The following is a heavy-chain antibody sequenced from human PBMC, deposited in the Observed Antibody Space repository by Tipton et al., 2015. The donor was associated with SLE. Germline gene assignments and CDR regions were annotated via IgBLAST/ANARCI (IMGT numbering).Heavy chain of an antibody. CDR3: ARDLPDAFDI. CDR2: ISGSGGST. V-gene: IGHV3-11*04. CDR1: GFTFSDYY. J-gene: IGHJ3*02. Sequence: SLRLSCAASGFTFSDYYMSWIRQAPGKGLEWVSGISGSGGSTYNADSVKGRFTIPRDNAKNSLYLQMNSLRAEDTAVYYCARDLPDAFDIWGQGTMVTVSS.